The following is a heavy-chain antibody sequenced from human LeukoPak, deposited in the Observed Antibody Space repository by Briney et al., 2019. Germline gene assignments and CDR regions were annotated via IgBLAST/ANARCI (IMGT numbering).Heavy chain of an antibody. J-gene: IGHJ4*02. V-gene: IGHV3-48*04. CDR1: GFTFSSYG. CDR3: ARGEAFCDY. Sequence: GGSLRLSCAASGFTFSSYGMNWVRRAPGKVLEWLSYISSSSNSIYYADSVKGRFTISRDNAQNSLYLQMNSLTPEDTAVYFCARGEAFCDYWGQGALVTVSS. CDR2: ISSSSNSI.